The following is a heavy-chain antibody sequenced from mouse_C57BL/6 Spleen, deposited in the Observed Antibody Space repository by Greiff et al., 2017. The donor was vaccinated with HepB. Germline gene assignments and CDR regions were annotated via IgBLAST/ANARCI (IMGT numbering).Heavy chain of an antibody. J-gene: IGHJ4*01. CDR2: IDPSDSYT. CDR1: GYTFTSYW. D-gene: IGHD2-4*01. V-gene: IGHV1-69*01. Sequence: QVQLQQSGAELVMPGASVKLSCKASGYTFTSYWMHWVKQRPGQGLEWIGEIDPSDSYTNYNQKFKGKSTLTVDKSSSTAYMQLSSLTSEDSAVYYCARPGDYDGYAMDYWGQGTSVTVSS. CDR3: ARPGDYDGYAMDY.